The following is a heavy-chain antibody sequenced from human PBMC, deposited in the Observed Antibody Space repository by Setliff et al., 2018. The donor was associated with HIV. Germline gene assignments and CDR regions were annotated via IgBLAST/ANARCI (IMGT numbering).Heavy chain of an antibody. CDR2: INPNSGGT. D-gene: IGHD2-2*01. CDR3: ARDRVVVVPAAHQRHYYYYMDV. J-gene: IGHJ6*03. CDR1: GYTFSDYY. V-gene: IGHV1-2*06. Sequence: ALVKVSCKASGYTFSDYYLHWVRQAPGQGLEWMGRINPNSGGTNYAQKFQGRVTKTRDTSISTAYMELSRLRSDDTAVYYCARDRVVVVPAAHQRHYYYYMDVWGKGTTVTVSS.